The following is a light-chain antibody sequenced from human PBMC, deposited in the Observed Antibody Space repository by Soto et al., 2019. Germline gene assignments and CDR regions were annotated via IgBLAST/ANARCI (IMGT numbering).Light chain of an antibody. CDR1: RSVSRW. CDR2: DAS. V-gene: IGKV1-5*01. J-gene: IGKJ4*01. Sequence: DTQMTQSPSTLSASVGDRVTITCRASRSVSRWMAWYQQKPGKAPKLLIYDASDLQGGVPSWFSGSGSETEFILTISNLQPDDSATYYCQQYNAYPFTFGGGTKVEIK. CDR3: QQYNAYPFT.